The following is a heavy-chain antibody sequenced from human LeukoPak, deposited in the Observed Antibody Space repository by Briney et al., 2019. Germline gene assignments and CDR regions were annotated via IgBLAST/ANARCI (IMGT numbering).Heavy chain of an antibody. D-gene: IGHD6-19*01. V-gene: IGHV3-23*01. CDR3: AKDLRYSSGWDAFDI. J-gene: IGHJ3*02. CDR2: ISGSGGST. Sequence: PGGSLRLSGAASGFTSSSYAMSWVRQAPGKGLEWVSGISGSGGSTYYADFVKGRFTISRDNSKNTLYLQMSSLRAEDTAVYYSAKDLRYSSGWDAFDIWGQGTMVTVSS. CDR1: GFTSSSYA.